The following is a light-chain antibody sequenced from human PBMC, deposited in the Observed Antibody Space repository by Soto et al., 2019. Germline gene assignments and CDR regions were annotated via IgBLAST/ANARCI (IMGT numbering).Light chain of an antibody. Sequence: QSVLTQPASVSGSPGQSIAISCTGTSSDVGSYNSVSWYQQYPGKAPKLMIHDVNNRPSGISDRFSGSKSGNTASLTISGLQDEDEADYYCSSCTSSTSYVFGTGTKLPVL. CDR1: SSDVGSYNS. CDR2: DVN. V-gene: IGLV2-14*03. CDR3: SSCTSSTSYV. J-gene: IGLJ1*01.